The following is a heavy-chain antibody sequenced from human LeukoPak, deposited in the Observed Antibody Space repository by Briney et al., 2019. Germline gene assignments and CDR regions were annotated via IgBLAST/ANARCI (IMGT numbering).Heavy chain of an antibody. D-gene: IGHD2/OR15-2a*01. CDR3: ARDLSWYGMDV. CDR2: IYYSGST. V-gene: IGHV4-59*01. Sequence: PSETLSLTCNVSGGSISSNYWSWIRQPPGKGLEWIGYIYYSGSTDYNPSLKSRVTISVDTSKTQLSLKLSSVTAAGTAVYYCARDLSWYGMDVWGQGTTVTVSS. J-gene: IGHJ6*02. CDR1: GGSISSNY.